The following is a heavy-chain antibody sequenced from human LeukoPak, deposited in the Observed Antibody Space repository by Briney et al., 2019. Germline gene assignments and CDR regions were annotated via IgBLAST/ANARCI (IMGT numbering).Heavy chain of an antibody. D-gene: IGHD3-10*01. CDR3: ARGMVSLYGFEFAS. V-gene: IGHV3-74*01. CDR1: GFTFNSYW. Sequence: PGGSLRLSCAASGFTFNSYWMHWVRHAPGKGLVWVSRINGDGSNPIYADSVKGRFTISRDNAKNTLYLQMNSLRAEDTAVYYCARGMVSLYGFEFASWGEGDLVTVSS. J-gene: IGHJ4*02. CDR2: INGDGSNP.